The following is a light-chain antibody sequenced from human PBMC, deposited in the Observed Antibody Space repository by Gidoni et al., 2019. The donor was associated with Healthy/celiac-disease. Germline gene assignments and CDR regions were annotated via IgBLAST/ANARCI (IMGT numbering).Light chain of an antibody. CDR1: QSISSY. Sequence: DIPITQSPSSLSASVGDRVTITCRASQSISSYLNWYQQKPGKAPKLLIYAASSLQSGFPARFSGSGSGTDFTLTISSLQPEDFATYYCQQSYSTPYTFGQGTQLEIK. CDR3: QQSYSTPYT. J-gene: IGKJ2*01. V-gene: IGKV1-39*01. CDR2: AAS.